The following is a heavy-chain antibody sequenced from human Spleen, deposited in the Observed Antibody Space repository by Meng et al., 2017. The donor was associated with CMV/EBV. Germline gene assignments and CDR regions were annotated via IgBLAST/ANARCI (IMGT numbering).Heavy chain of an antibody. CDR2: IFYSGTT. CDR1: GGSIRSSSYY. V-gene: IGHV4-39*02. Sequence: SETLSLTCTVSGGSIRSSSYYWGWIRQPPGKGLEWIGTIFYSGTTYYNPSLKSRVTIAMDTSKNHFSLRLSSVTAADTAVYYCARGFPRSSTRIYYYYYYGMDVWGQGTTVTVSS. CDR3: ARGFPRSSTRIYYYYYYGMDV. J-gene: IGHJ6*02. D-gene: IGHD2-2*01.